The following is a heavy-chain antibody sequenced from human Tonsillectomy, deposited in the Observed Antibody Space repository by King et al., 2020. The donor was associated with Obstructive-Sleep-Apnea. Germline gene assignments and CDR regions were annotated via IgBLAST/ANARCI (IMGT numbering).Heavy chain of an antibody. CDR3: ARDWAEYESLPYGYGMDV. CDR2: IYYSGST. Sequence: QLQESGPGLVKPSQTLSLTCTVSGGSISIDTYYWTWIRQHPGTGLEWIGYIYYSGSTYYNPSLKSRVTISVDTSKNQFSLKLSSVTAADTAVYYCARDWAEYESLPYGYGMDVWGQGTTVTVSS. V-gene: IGHV4-31*03. CDR1: GGSISIDTYY. D-gene: IGHD3-22*01. J-gene: IGHJ6*02.